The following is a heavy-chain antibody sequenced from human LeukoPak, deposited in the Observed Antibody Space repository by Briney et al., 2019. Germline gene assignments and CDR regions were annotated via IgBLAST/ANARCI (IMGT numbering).Heavy chain of an antibody. J-gene: IGHJ6*03. CDR3: ARVDYYYYYMDV. CDR1: GFTFSSYW. V-gene: IGHV3-7*01. CDR2: IKQDGSEK. Sequence: QPGGSVRLSCAVSGFTFSSYWMSWVRQAPGKGLEGVANIKQDGSEKYYVDSVKGRFTISRDNAKNSLYLQMNSLRADDAAVYYCARVDYYYYYMDVWGKGTTVTVSS.